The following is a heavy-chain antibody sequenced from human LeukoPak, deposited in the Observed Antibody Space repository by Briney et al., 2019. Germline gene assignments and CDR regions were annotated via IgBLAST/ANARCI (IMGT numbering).Heavy chain of an antibody. J-gene: IGHJ4*02. D-gene: IGHD6-6*01. CDR2: ISASNGNT. CDR3: ARDRGYLIAARPDAWNY. V-gene: IGHV1-18*01. CDR1: GYTFASYG. Sequence: ASVNVSCKASGYTFASYGIRWVRQAPGQGLEWMGWISASNGNTNYAQKLQGRVTMTTDTSTSTAYMEVRSLRSDDTAVYYCARDRGYLIAARPDAWNYWGQGTLVTASS.